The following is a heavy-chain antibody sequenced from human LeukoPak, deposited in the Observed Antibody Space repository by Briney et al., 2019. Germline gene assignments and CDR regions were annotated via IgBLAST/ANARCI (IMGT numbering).Heavy chain of an antibody. CDR3: ARLSYDSGTHYACYEY. D-gene: IGHD3-10*01. Sequence: GGSLRLSCAASGFTFSSYGMSWVRQAPGRGREWVSAISGSGGSTYYADSVKGRFTISRDNAKNSVYLHMNSLRADDTAVYYCARLSYDSGTHYACYEYWGQGTLVTVSS. J-gene: IGHJ4*02. CDR2: ISGSGGST. V-gene: IGHV3-23*01. CDR1: GFTFSSYG.